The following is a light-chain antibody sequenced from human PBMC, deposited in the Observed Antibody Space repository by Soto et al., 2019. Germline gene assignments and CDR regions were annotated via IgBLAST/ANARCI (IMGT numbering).Light chain of an antibody. J-gene: IGLJ1*01. CDR2: EVS. CDR3: SSYAGSSTYV. Sequence: QSALTQPPSASGSPGQSVTISCTGTSSDVGGYDYVSWYQQHPGKAPKLMIYEVSKRPSGVPDRFSGSKSGNTASLTVSGLQAEDEADYYCSSYAGSSTYVFGTGTQVTVL. CDR1: SSDVGGYDY. V-gene: IGLV2-8*01.